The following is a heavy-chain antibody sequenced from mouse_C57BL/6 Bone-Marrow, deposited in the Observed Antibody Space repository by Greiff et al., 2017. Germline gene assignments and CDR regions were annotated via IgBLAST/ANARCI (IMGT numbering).Heavy chain of an antibody. CDR2: INPNYGTT. CDR3: ARVGVGSSYALDY. V-gene: IGHV1-39*01. J-gene: IGHJ4*01. D-gene: IGHD1-1*01. CDR1: GYSFTDYN. Sequence: VYVKQSGPELVKPGASVKISCKASGYSFTDYNMNWVKQRNGKSLEWIGVINPNYGTTSYNQKFKGKATLTVDQSSSTAYMQPNSLTSEDSAVYYCARVGVGSSYALDYWGQGTSVTVSS.